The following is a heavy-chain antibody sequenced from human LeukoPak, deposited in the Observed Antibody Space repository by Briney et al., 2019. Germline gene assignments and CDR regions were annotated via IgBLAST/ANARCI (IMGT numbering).Heavy chain of an antibody. V-gene: IGHV3-30*02. Sequence: PGGSLRLSCAASGFTFSSYGMHWVRQAPGKGLEWVAFIRYDGSNKYYADSVKGRFTISRDNSKNTLYLQMNSLRAEDTAVYYCAKDHRVGFGELNDYWGQGTLVTVSS. CDR1: GFTFSSYG. D-gene: IGHD3-10*01. J-gene: IGHJ4*02. CDR3: AKDHRVGFGELNDY. CDR2: IRYDGSNK.